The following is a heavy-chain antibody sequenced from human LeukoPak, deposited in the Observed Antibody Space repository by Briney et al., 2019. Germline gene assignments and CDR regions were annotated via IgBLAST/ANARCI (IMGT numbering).Heavy chain of an antibody. CDR2: ISWNSGSI. D-gene: IGHD6-19*01. J-gene: IGHJ4*02. CDR3: AKDREGYSSTFDY. V-gene: IGHV3-9*01. Sequence: GRSLRLSCAASVFTFDDYAMHWVRQAPGKGLGWVSGISWNSGSIGYADSVKGRFTISRDNAKNSLYLQMNSLRAEDTALYYCAKDREGYSSTFDYWGQGTLVTVSS. CDR1: VFTFDDYA.